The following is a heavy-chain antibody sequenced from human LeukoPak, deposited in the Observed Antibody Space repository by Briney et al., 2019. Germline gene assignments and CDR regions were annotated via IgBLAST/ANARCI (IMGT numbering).Heavy chain of an antibody. D-gene: IGHD3-3*01. CDR2: IYSGGST. J-gene: IGHJ4*02. V-gene: IGHV3-66*01. Sequence: GGSLRLSCAASGFTVSSNYMSWVRQAPGKGLEWVSVIYSGGSTYYADSVKGRFTISRDNSKNTLYLQMNSLRAEDTAVYYCARGSDGGFYPYFDYWGQGTLVTVSS. CDR3: ARGSDGGFYPYFDY. CDR1: GFTVSSNY.